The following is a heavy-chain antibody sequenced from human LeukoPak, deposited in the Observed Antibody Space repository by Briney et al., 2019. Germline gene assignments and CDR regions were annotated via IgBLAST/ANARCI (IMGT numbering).Heavy chain of an antibody. CDR2: ISSISGTI. V-gene: IGHV3-48*01. Sequence: GSLRLSCAASGFTFSSYSMNWVRQAPGKGLEWVSYISSISGTINYADSVKGRFTISGDNARNSLFLQMNSLRAEDTAVYYCARDHNYAFDYWGQGTLVTASS. J-gene: IGHJ4*02. CDR3: ARDHNYAFDY. D-gene: IGHD5-18*01. CDR1: GFTFSSYS.